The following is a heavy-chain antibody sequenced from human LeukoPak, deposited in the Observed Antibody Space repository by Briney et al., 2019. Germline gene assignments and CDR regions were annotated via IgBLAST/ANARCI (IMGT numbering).Heavy chain of an antibody. CDR3: ARDPPTTYDFWSGYSRFDY. J-gene: IGHJ4*02. CDR1: GFTFSDYY. CDR2: ISSSGSTI. D-gene: IGHD3-3*01. Sequence: GGSLRLSCAASGFTFSDYYMSWIRQAPGKGLEWVSYISSSGSTIYYADSVKGRFTISRDNAKNSLYLQMNSLRAEDTAVYYCARDPPTTYDFWSGYSRFDYWGQGTLATVSS. V-gene: IGHV3-11*04.